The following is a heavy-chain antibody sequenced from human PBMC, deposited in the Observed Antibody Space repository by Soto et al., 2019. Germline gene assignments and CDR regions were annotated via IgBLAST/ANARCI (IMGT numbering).Heavy chain of an antibody. Sequence: GGSLRLSCAASGFTFSDYYMSWIRQAPGKGLEWVSYISSSSGYTNYADSVKGRFTISRDNSKNTLYLQLNSLRAEDTAVYYCARVPEAGRPLFDYWGQGALVTVSS. CDR2: ISSSSGYT. CDR1: GFTFSDYY. J-gene: IGHJ4*02. D-gene: IGHD6-6*01. V-gene: IGHV3-11*06. CDR3: ARVPEAGRPLFDY.